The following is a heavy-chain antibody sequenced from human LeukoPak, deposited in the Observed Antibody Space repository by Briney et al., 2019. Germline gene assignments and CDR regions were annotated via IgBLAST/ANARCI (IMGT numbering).Heavy chain of an antibody. J-gene: IGHJ4*02. CDR1: GFTFNSYE. V-gene: IGHV3-48*03. CDR2: ISSSGSTI. Sequence: GGSLRLSCAASGFTFNSYEMNWVRQAPGKGLEWVSYISSSGSTIYYADSVKGRFTISRDNAKNSLYLQMNSLRAEDTAVYYCARDRYCGGDCYVFGLDYWGQGTLVTVSS. D-gene: IGHD2-21*02. CDR3: ARDRYCGGDCYVFGLDY.